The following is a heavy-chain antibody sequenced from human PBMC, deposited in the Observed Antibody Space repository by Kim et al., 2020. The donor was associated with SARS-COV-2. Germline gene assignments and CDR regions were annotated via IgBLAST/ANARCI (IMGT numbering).Heavy chain of an antibody. V-gene: IGHV3-74*01. J-gene: IGHJ6*02. Sequence: STTSYEDSVKGRFTISRDNAKNTVNLQLNNLRVENTAVYYCARDWYSSMDVWGQGTTVTVSS. D-gene: IGHD2-21*02. CDR3: ARDWYSSMDV. CDR2: STT.